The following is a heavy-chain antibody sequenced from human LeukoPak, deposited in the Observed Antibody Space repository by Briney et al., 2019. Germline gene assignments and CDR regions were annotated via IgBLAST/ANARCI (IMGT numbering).Heavy chain of an antibody. J-gene: IGHJ4*02. CDR3: ARHGGSGFWF. CDR1: GGSISSGSYY. Sequence: PSETLSLTCTVSGGSISSGSYYWGWIRQPPGKGLEWIGSIYYSGSTYYNPSLKSRVTISVDTSKNQFSLKLSSVTAADTAVYYCARHGGSGFWFWGQGTLVTVSS. V-gene: IGHV4-39*01. D-gene: IGHD6-19*01. CDR2: IYYSGST.